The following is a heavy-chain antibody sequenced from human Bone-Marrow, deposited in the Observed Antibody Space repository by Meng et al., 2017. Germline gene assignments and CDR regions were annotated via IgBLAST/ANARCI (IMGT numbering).Heavy chain of an antibody. D-gene: IGHD1-26*01. CDR1: GFTFSSYS. J-gene: IGHJ2*01. CDR3: ARDALNSGSHPELDL. CDR2: ISSSSSYI. Sequence: GESLKISCAASGFTFSSYSMNWVRQAPGKGLEWVSSISSSSSYIYYADSVKGRFTISRDNAKNSLYLQMNSLRAEDTAVYYCARDALNSGSHPELDLWGRGTLVTVS. V-gene: IGHV3-21*01.